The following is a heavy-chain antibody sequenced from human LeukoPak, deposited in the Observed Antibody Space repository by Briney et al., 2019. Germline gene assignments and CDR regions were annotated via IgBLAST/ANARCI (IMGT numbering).Heavy chain of an antibody. CDR3: AAMVRGTHMYYFDY. D-gene: IGHD3-10*01. V-gene: IGHV4-59*01. CDR2: IYYSGST. CDR1: GVSISGYY. Sequence: SETLSLTCTGSGVSISGYYWSWIRQPPGKRLEWIGYIYYSGSTHYNPSLKSRVTISVDTSKKQFSLKLSSVTAADTAVYYCAAMVRGTHMYYFDYWGQGTPVTVSS. J-gene: IGHJ4*02.